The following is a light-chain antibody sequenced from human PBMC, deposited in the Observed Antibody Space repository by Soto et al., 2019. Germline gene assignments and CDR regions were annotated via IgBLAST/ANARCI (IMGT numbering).Light chain of an antibody. CDR1: QSVSSSY. CDR2: GAS. CDR3: QQFHDWPLT. Sequence: EIVLTQSPGTLSLSPGERATLSCRASQSVSSSYLAWYQQKPGQAPRLLIYGASTRATGIPARFSGSGSGTEFTLTISSLQSADFAVYYCQQFHDWPLTFGQGTKVDIK. J-gene: IGKJ1*01. V-gene: IGKV3D-15*01.